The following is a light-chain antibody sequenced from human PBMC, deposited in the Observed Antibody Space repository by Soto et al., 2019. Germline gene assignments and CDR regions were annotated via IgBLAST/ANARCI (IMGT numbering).Light chain of an antibody. J-gene: IGKJ5*01. Sequence: DIQLTQAPSFLSASAGDRVSITCRASQAIISYLAWYQQKPGRAPKLLIYAASTLQSGVPSRFSGSGSGTEFTLTITSLQPEDFATYYCQQLNSFPITFGQGTRLEIK. V-gene: IGKV1-9*01. CDR3: QQLNSFPIT. CDR1: QAIISY. CDR2: AAS.